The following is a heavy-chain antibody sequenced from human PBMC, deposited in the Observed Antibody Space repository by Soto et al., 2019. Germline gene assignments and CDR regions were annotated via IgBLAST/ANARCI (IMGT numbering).Heavy chain of an antibody. CDR3: ARDRYYGSGRYYYGMDV. D-gene: IGHD3-10*01. CDR1: GGSISSYY. V-gene: IGHV4-59*01. Sequence: SGTLSLTCTVSGGSISSYYWSWIRQPPGKGLEWIGYIYYSGSTNYNPSLKSRVTISVDTSKNQFSLKLSSVTAADTAVYYCARDRYYGSGRYYYGMDVWGQGTTVTVSS. CDR2: IYYSGST. J-gene: IGHJ6*02.